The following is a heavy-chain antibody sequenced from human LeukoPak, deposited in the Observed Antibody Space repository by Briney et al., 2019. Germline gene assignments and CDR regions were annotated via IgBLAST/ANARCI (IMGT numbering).Heavy chain of an antibody. Sequence: SETPSLTCTVSGGSISSYYWSWIRQPPGKGLEWIGYIYYSGSTNYNPSLKSRVTISVDTSKNQFSLKLSSVTAADTAVYYCARSRGSWYNGYYFDYWGQGTLVTVSS. J-gene: IGHJ4*02. V-gene: IGHV4-59*01. CDR3: ARSRGSWYNGYYFDY. CDR1: GGSISSYY. CDR2: IYYSGST. D-gene: IGHD6-13*01.